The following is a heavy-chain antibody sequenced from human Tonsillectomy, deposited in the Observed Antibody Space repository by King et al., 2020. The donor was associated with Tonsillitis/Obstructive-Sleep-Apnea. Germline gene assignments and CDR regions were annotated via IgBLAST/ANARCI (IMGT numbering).Heavy chain of an antibody. V-gene: IGHV1-69*01. CDR2: IIPIFRTA. Sequence: QLVQSGADVKKPGSSVKVSCKASGGTFSSYVISWVRQAPGQGLEWMGGIIPIFRTANYAQKLQGRVTITADESTSTAYMELSSLRSEDTAVYYCALCPEGDYYYYMDVWGKGTTVTVSS. D-gene: IGHD3-16*01. CDR3: ALCPEGDYYYYMDV. J-gene: IGHJ6*03. CDR1: GGTFSSYV.